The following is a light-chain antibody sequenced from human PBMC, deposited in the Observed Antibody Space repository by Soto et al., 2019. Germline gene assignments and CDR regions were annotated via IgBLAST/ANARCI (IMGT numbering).Light chain of an antibody. Sequence: AIQMTQSPSSLSASVGDRVTITCRASQGIRNDLVWFQQKPGKAPKLLIYAASNLQSGVPARFSGSGSGTDFTLTISSLQPEDFATYYCLQKYFYPCTFGPGTKVDIK. V-gene: IGKV1-6*01. CDR3: LQKYFYPCT. J-gene: IGKJ3*01. CDR2: AAS. CDR1: QGIRND.